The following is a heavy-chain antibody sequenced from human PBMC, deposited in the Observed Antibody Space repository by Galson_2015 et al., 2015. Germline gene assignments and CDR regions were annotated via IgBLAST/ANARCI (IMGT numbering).Heavy chain of an antibody. Sequence: SLRLSCAASGFTFSSYGMHWVRQAPGKGLEWMAVISYDGSNKYYADSVKGRFTISRDNSKNTLYLQMNSLRAEDTAVYYCATTREPIAVSDYWGQGTLVTVSS. J-gene: IGHJ4*02. V-gene: IGHV3-30*03. CDR1: GFTFSSYG. CDR3: ATTREPIAVSDY. CDR2: ISYDGSNK. D-gene: IGHD6-19*01.